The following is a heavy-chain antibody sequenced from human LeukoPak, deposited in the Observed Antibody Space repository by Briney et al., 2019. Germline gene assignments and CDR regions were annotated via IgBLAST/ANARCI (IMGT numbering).Heavy chain of an antibody. CDR1: GFTFSSYA. CDR2: ISGSGGST. D-gene: IGHD5-12*01. V-gene: IGHV3-23*01. J-gene: IGHJ4*02. Sequence: GGSLRLSCAASGFTFSSYAMSWVRQAPGKGLEWVSAISGSGGSTYYADSVKGRFTISRDNSKNTLYLQMGSLRPEDTAVYYCAGGLGYSGYDYFDDWGQGTLVTVSS. CDR3: AGGLGYSGYDYFDD.